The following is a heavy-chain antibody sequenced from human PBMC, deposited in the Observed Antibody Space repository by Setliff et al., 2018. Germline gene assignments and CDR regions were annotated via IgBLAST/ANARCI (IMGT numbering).Heavy chain of an antibody. CDR1: GFTFSSYW. CDR2: LNEDGSTT. D-gene: IGHD3-3*01. J-gene: IGHJ4*02. CDR3: ARDLSGRSDY. V-gene: IGHV3-74*03. Sequence: TGGSLRLSCAASGFTFSSYWMHWVRQAPGKGLVWVSRLNEDGSTTTYADSVKGRFTISRDNAKNTLYLQMNSLRAEDTAVYYCARDLSGRSDYWGQGTLVTVSS.